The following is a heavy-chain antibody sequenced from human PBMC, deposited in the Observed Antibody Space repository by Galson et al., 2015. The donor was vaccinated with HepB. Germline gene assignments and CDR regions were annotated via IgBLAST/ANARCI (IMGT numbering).Heavy chain of an antibody. V-gene: IGHV3-13*01. CDR3: ARAGPTGPPDY. CDR2: IGTAGDT. D-gene: IGHD1-1*01. CDR1: GFTFSSYD. J-gene: IGHJ4*02. Sequence: SLRLSCAASGFTFSSYDMHWVRQATGKGLEWVSAIGTAGDTYYPGSVKGRFTISRENAKNSLYLQMNSLRAGDTAVYYCARAGPTGPPDYWGQGTLVTVSS.